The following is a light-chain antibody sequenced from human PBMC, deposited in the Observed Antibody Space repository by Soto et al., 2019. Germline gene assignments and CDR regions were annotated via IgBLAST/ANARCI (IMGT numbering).Light chain of an antibody. J-gene: IGKJ1*01. CDR2: DAS. Sequence: DIQMTQSPSTLSASVGDRLTITCRASQSISSWLAWYQQKPGKPPKLLIYDASSLESGVPSRFSGSGSGTDFSLTITSLQPDDSATYYCQHYNSYSEAFGQGTKVELK. V-gene: IGKV1-5*01. CDR3: QHYNSYSEA. CDR1: QSISSW.